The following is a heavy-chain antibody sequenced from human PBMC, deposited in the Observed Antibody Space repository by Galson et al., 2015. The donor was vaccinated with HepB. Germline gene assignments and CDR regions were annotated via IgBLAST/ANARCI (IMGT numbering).Heavy chain of an antibody. CDR3: AEPRFDY. CDR2: IKEDGSER. J-gene: IGHJ4*02. CDR1: GFTFGNYR. Sequence: SLRLSCAASGFTFGNYRMTWVRQAPGKGLEWVASIKEDGSERNYVDSVKGRFTISRDNAKKSLYLQMNSLRVEDTAVYYCAEPRFDYWGQGTLVTVSS. D-gene: IGHD1-14*01. V-gene: IGHV3-7*03.